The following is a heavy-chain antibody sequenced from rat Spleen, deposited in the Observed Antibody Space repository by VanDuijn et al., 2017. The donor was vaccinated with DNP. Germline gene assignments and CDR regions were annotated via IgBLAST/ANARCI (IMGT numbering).Heavy chain of an antibody. D-gene: IGHD1-4*01. V-gene: IGHV3-3*01. Sequence: EVQLQESGPGLVKPSQSLSLTCSVTGHSITSNYWGWIRKFPGNKLEWMGYVNSAGSTNYNPSLKSRISITRDTSKNQLFLQVNSVTTEDTATYYCARWPGYNPPYAMDAWGQGTSVTVSS. CDR3: ARWPGYNPPYAMDA. CDR2: VNSAGST. J-gene: IGHJ4*01. CDR1: GHSITSNY.